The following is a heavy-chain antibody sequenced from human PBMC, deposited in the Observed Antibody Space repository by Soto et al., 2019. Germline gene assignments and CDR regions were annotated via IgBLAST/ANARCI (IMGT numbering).Heavy chain of an antibody. CDR3: ARDGGHYYDSSGYSHYYYYYGMDV. CDR1: GFTFSSYG. Sequence: GGSLRLSCAASGFTFSSYGMHWVRQAPGKGLEWVAVISYDGSNKYYADSVKGRFTISRDNSKNTLYLQMNSLRAEDTAVYYCARDGGHYYDSSGYSHYYYYYGMDVWGQGTTVTVSS. D-gene: IGHD3-22*01. J-gene: IGHJ6*02. CDR2: ISYDGSNK. V-gene: IGHV3-30*03.